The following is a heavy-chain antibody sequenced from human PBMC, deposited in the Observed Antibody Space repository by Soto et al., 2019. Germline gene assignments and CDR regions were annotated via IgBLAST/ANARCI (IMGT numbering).Heavy chain of an antibody. CDR1: GGSVSSGSYY. CDR2: IYYSGST. D-gene: IGHD6-19*01. CDR3: ARGIEGWYQGRYYYGMDV. J-gene: IGHJ6*02. V-gene: IGHV4-61*01. Sequence: QVPLQESGPGLVKPSETLSLTCTVSGGSVSSGSYYWSWIRQPPGKGLEWIGYIYYSGSTNYNPSPESRVPISVDTSKNQFSLKLSSVTAADTAVYYCARGIEGWYQGRYYYGMDVWGQGTTVTVSS.